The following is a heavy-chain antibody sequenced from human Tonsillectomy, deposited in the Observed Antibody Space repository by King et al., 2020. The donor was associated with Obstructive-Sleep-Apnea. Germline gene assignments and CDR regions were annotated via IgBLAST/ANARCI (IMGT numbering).Heavy chain of an antibody. D-gene: IGHD2-8*01. J-gene: IGHJ4*02. V-gene: IGHV2-5*02. CDR3: AHRRMLTYYFDY. Sequence: TLKESGPTLVKPTQTLTLTCTFSGFSLTTSEVGVGWIRQPPGKALEWLALIYWDDDKRYSPSLKSRLTITKDTSKSQVVLTMTNMDPVDTATYYCAHRRMLTYYFDYWGQGTLVTVSS. CDR1: GFSLTTSEVG. CDR2: IYWDDDK.